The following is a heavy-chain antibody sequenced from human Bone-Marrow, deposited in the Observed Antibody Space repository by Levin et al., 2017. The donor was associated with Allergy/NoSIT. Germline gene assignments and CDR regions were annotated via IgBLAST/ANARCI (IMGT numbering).Heavy chain of an antibody. Sequence: TGGSLRLSCVASGFTFSDHHMDWVRQAPGKGLEWIGRIRNRANAYATRYAASVKDRFALSRDDSKNSLYLQMNSLKTEDTAVYYCARARAGTGRSFEFWGQGTLVTVSS. J-gene: IGHJ4*02. CDR2: IRNRANAYAT. CDR3: ARARAGTGRSFEF. D-gene: IGHD3-10*01. CDR1: GFTFSDHH. V-gene: IGHV3-72*01.